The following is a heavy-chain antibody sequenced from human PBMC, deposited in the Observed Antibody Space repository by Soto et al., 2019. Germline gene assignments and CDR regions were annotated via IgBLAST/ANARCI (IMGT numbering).Heavy chain of an antibody. Sequence: SEPLSLTYAVSGGSIISINWWRFVRQPPGKGLEWIGEINHSGSTNYNPSLKSRVTISVDTSKNQFSLKLSSVTAADTAVYYCAMASGIFGVVTTYYDYGMDVWGQGTTVTVSS. J-gene: IGHJ6*02. CDR2: INHSGST. V-gene: IGHV4-4*02. CDR3: AMASGIFGVVTTYYDYGMDV. CDR1: GGSIISINW. D-gene: IGHD3-3*01.